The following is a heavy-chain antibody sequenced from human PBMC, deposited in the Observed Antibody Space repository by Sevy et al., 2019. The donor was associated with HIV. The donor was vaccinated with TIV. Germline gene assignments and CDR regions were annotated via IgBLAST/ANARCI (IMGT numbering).Heavy chain of an antibody. CDR3: AREVNGRSGSSSSGDY. CDR1: GFTVSSNY. CDR2: IYSGGST. Sequence: GGSLRLSCAASGFTVSSNYMSWVRQAPGKGLEWVSVIYSGGSTYYADSVKGRFTISRDNSKNTLYLQINSLRAEDTAVYYCAREVNGRSGSSSSGDYWGQGTLVTVSS. J-gene: IGHJ4*02. D-gene: IGHD1-26*01. V-gene: IGHV3-53*01.